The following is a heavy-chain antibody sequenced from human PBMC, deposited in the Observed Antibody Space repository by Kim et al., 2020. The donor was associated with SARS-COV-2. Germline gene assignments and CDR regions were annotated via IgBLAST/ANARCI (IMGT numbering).Heavy chain of an antibody. D-gene: IGHD1-26*01. Sequence: SVKVSCKASGGTFSSYAISWVRQAPGQGLEWMGGIIPIFGTANYAQKFQGRVTITADESTSTAYMELSSLRSEGTAVYYCARATLDGYYFDYWGQGTLVTVSS. J-gene: IGHJ4*02. CDR3: ARATLDGYYFDY. V-gene: IGHV1-69*13. CDR1: GGTFSSYA. CDR2: IIPIFGTA.